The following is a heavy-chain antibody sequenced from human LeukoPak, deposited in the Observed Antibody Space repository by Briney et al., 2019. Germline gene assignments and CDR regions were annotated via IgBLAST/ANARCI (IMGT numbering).Heavy chain of an antibody. CDR1: GFTFSSYS. CDR2: ISSSGNDI. CDR3: ARDKQSSGWYYFDY. Sequence: GGSLRLSCAASGFTFSSYSMNWVRQAPGKGLEWVSSISSSGNDIYYADSVKGRFTISRDNAKNSVFLQMSSLRAEDTAAYYCARDKQSSGWYYFDYWGQGALVTVSS. V-gene: IGHV3-21*01. J-gene: IGHJ4*02. D-gene: IGHD6-19*01.